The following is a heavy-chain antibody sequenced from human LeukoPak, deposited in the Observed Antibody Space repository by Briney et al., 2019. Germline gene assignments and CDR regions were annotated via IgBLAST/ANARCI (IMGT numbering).Heavy chain of an antibody. CDR3: ARDHGGDHLWFGELLYTNLNWFDP. Sequence: GGSLRLSCAASGFTFSSYSMNWVRQAPGKGLEWVSSISSSSSYIYYADSVKGRFTISRDNAKNSLYLQMNSLRAEDTAVYYCARDHGGDHLWFGELLYTNLNWFDPWGQGTLVTVSS. J-gene: IGHJ5*02. CDR2: ISSSSSYI. V-gene: IGHV3-21*01. CDR1: GFTFSSYS. D-gene: IGHD3-10*01.